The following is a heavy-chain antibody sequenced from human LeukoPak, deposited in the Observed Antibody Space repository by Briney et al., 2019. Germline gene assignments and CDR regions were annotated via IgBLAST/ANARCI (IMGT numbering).Heavy chain of an antibody. V-gene: IGHV1-18*01. J-gene: IGHJ6*02. D-gene: IGHD6-13*01. Sequence: ASVKVSCKASGYTFTSYGISRVRQAPGQGLEWMGWISAYNGNTNYAQKLQGRVTMTTDTSTSTAYMELRSLRSDDTAVYYCARVIAAPGCYGMDVWGQGTTVTVSS. CDR1: GYTFTSYG. CDR3: ARVIAAPGCYGMDV. CDR2: ISAYNGNT.